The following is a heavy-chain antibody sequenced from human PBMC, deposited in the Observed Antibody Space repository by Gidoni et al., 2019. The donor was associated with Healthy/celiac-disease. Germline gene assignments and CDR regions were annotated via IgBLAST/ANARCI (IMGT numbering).Heavy chain of an antibody. J-gene: IGHJ3*02. CDR3: ARAPHDAFDI. CDR2: IYYSGST. V-gene: IGHV4-39*07. CDR1: GGSISSSSYY. Sequence: QLQLQESAPGLVKPSETLSPNCTVSGGSISSSSYYWGWIRQPPGKGLEWIGSIYYSGSTYYNPSLKSRVTISVDTSKNRYSLKLSSVTAADTAVYYCARAPHDAFDIWGQGTMVTVSS.